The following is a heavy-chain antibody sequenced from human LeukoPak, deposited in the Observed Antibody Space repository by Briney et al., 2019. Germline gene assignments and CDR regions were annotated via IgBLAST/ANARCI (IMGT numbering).Heavy chain of an antibody. CDR3: AKRMAAALLHFDY. D-gene: IGHD1-26*01. CDR2: IRYDGSNK. Sequence: GGSLRLSCAASGFTFSSYGMHWVRQAPGKGLEWVAFIRYDGSNKYYADSVEGRFTISRDNSKNTLYLQMNSLRAEDTAVYYCAKRMAAALLHFDYWGQGTLVTVSS. V-gene: IGHV3-30*02. CDR1: GFTFSSYG. J-gene: IGHJ4*02.